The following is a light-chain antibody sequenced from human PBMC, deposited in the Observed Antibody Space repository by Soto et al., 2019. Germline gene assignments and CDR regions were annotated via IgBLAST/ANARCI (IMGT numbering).Light chain of an antibody. J-gene: IGLJ2*01. V-gene: IGLV2-14*03. CDR1: SSDIGAYNF. CDR2: DGN. CDR3: TSWTTSTTMI. Sequence: QSVLTQPASVSGSPGQSITISCTGTSSDIGAYNFVSWYQQHPGKAPQLMLYDGNIRPSGVSNRFSGSKSGNTASLTISGLQAEDEADYYCTSWTTSTTMIFGGGTKLTVL.